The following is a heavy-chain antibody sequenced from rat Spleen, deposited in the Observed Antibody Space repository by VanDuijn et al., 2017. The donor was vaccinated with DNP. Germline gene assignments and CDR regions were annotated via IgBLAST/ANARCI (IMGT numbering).Heavy chain of an antibody. CDR2: INMGSGGT. V-gene: IGHV1-43*01. D-gene: IGHD1-10*01. J-gene: IGHJ1*01. Sequence: QVQLQQSGAELAKPGSSVMISCRASGYTFTTYYIGWIKQTTRQGLEFIGYINMGSGGTYYNEKFEGKATLTVGKSSSTAFMQLSSLTPDDSAVYYCARVSLFITTRDLYFDFWGPGTMVTVSS. CDR1: GYTFTTYY. CDR3: ARVSLFITTRDLYFDF.